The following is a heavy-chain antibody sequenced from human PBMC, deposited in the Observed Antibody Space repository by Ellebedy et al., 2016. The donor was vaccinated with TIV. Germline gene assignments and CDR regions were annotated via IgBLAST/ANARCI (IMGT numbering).Heavy chain of an antibody. Sequence: GESLKISXAASGFTFSSSWMSWVRQAPGRGLEWVANIKQDGNEKYYLDSVKGRFTISRDNAKNSLYLQMNSLRAEDTAVYYCASDSSGPFDPWGQGTLVTVSS. CDR3: ASDSSGPFDP. V-gene: IGHV3-7*04. J-gene: IGHJ5*02. D-gene: IGHD6-19*01. CDR1: GFTFSSSW. CDR2: IKQDGNEK.